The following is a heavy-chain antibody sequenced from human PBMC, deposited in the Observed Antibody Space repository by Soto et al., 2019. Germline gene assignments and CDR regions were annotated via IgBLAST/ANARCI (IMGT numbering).Heavy chain of an antibody. CDR1: VFTCSSYA. D-gene: IGHD3-3*01. CDR2: ISGSGGST. CDR3: AKEEYYDFWSGYYTGPLFQH. V-gene: IGHV3-23*01. Sequence: PWWSLRLSCSASVFTCSSYAMSWLRQAPGKGLEWVSAISGSGGSTYYADSVKGRFTISRDNSKNTLYLQMNSLRAEDTAVYYCAKEEYYDFWSGYYTGPLFQHWGQGTLVTVSS. J-gene: IGHJ1*01.